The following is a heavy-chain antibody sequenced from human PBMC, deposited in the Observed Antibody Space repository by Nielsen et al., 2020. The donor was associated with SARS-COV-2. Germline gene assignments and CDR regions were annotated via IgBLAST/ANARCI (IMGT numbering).Heavy chain of an antibody. CDR1: GGSISSSKW. CDR2: IYYTGST. CDR3: VRIDMATISVDY. V-gene: IGHV4-4*02. D-gene: IGHD5-24*01. Sequence: SETLSLTCAVSGGSISSSKWWSWVRQPPGKGLEWIGEIYYTGSTNYNPSLKSRVTISVDTSKNQFSLKVNSVTAADTAVYYCVRIDMATISVDYWGQGTLVTVSS. J-gene: IGHJ4*02.